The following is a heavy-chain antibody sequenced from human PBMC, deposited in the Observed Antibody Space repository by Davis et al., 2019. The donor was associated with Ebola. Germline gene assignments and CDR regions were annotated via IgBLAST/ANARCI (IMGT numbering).Heavy chain of an antibody. J-gene: IGHJ4*02. CDR3: AREGWTTGVDY. Sequence: AASVKVSCKASGYTFTGYYMHWVRQAPGQGLEWMGRINPNSGGTNYAQKFQDRFTMTWDTSVSTAYMELRRLRSDDTAIYYCAREGWTTGVDYWGRGTLVTVSS. V-gene: IGHV1-2*06. D-gene: IGHD1-1*01. CDR1: GYTFTGYY. CDR2: INPNSGGT.